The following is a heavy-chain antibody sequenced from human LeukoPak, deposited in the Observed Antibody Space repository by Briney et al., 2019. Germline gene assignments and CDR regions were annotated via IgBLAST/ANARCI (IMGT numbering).Heavy chain of an antibody. CDR1: GFTFSLYS. CDR3: ARVPTIFGVVSYYGMDV. V-gene: IGHV3-48*01. D-gene: IGHD3-3*01. J-gene: IGHJ6*02. CDR2: ITSGSSTI. Sequence: GGSLRLSCAASGFTFSLYSMNWVRQAPGKGLEWVAYITSGSSTIYYAESVRGRFTISRDNAKNSLFLQMNSLRAEDTAVYYCARVPTIFGVVSYYGMDVWGQGTTVTVSS.